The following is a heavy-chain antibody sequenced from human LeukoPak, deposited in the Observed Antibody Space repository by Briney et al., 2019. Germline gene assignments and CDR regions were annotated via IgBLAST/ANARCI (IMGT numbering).Heavy chain of an antibody. J-gene: IGHJ4*01. D-gene: IGHD2-8*01. CDR1: GYTFTSYG. CDR3: ARGGYCTNGICSTPTSVDY. V-gene: IGHV1-18*01. CDR2: INPSGGST. Sequence: GASVKVSCKASGYTFTSYGISWVRQAPGQGLEWMGLINPSGGSTSYAQKFQGRVTMTTDTSTSTAYMELRSLRSDDTAVYYCARGGYCTNGICSTPTSVDYWGQGTLVTVS.